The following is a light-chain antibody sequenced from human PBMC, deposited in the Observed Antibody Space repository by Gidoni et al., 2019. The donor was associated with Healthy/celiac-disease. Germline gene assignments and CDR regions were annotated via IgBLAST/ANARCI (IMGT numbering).Light chain of an antibody. CDR2: GAS. CDR1: QSVSSD. V-gene: IGKV3D-15*01. J-gene: IGKJ4*01. CDR3: QQYNNWPPFLT. Sequence: ELVMTQAPATLSVSTGESATLPCRASQSVSSDLAWYQQKPGQAPRRLIYGASTRATGIPARFSCSGPGTEFTLTISSLQSEDFAVYYCQQYNNWPPFLTFGGGTKVEIK.